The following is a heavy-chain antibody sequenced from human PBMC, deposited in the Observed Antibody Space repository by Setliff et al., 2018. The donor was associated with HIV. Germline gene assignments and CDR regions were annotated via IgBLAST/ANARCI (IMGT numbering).Heavy chain of an antibody. CDR2: IYSGNSDT. D-gene: IGHD6-19*01. Sequence: GESLTISCKDSGYTFSNYCIAWVRQMPGKGLEWMGIIYSGNSDTTYSPSFQGQVTISADKSISTAYLQWSSLKASDTAMYYCAKHLSPGSGWYSKARGMDVWGQGTTVTVSS. CDR1: GYTFSNYC. CDR3: AKHLSPGSGWYSKARGMDV. V-gene: IGHV5-51*01. J-gene: IGHJ6*02.